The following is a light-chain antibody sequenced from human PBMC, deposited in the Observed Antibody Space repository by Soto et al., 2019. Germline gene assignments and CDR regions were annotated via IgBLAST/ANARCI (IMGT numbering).Light chain of an antibody. J-gene: IGLJ3*02. CDR3: SSYTSSSTLV. Sequence: QSALTQPASVSGSPGQSITISCTGTRSDVGDDNYVSWYQQHPDKAPKLIIYDVSHRPSGVSNRFSGSKSGNTASLTISGVQAEDEADYFCSSYTSSSTLVFGGGTKLTVL. CDR1: RSDVGDDNY. V-gene: IGLV2-14*03. CDR2: DVS.